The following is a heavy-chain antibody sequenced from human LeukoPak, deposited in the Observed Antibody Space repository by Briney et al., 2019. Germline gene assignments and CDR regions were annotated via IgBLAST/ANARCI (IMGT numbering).Heavy chain of an antibody. D-gene: IGHD6-13*01. J-gene: IGHJ3*02. Sequence: SGTLSLTCTVSGGSISSYYWSWIRQPPGKGLEWIGYIYYSGSTNYNPSLKSRVTISVDTSKNQFSLKLSSVTAADTAVYYCARRRIAAAGTSRAFDIWGQGTMVTVSS. CDR1: GGSISSYY. V-gene: IGHV4-59*01. CDR3: ARRRIAAAGTSRAFDI. CDR2: IYYSGST.